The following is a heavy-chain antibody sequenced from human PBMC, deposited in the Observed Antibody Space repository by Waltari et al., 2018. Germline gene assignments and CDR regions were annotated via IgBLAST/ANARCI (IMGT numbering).Heavy chain of an antibody. D-gene: IGHD2-15*01. CDR2: INWDGGKA. V-gene: IGHV3-43D*04. Sequence: EEQLVESGGXVVQPGGSLRXSCAAXGFTFXDYVIXWVRQAPGKGLEWVFFINWDGGKAHYVDXVKGRFTVSRDNXNDXLYLXXNXLKAEDTAXXYCAXGSFDSSGYXXGGPFDIXGQGTMVTVXS. CDR1: GFTFXDYV. J-gene: IGHJ3*02. CDR3: AXGSFDSSGYXXGGPFDI.